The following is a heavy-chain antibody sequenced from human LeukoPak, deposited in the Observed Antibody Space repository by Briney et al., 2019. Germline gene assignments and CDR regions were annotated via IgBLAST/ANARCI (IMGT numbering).Heavy chain of an antibody. CDR3: ARIAVTATGYNWFDP. V-gene: IGHV4-59*08. CDR1: GGSISSHY. Sequence: SETLSLTCTVSGGSISSHYWSWIRQPPGKGLEWIGYIYYTGSTNYNPSLKSRVTISVDTSKNQFSLKLSSVTAADTAVYYCARIAVTATGYNWFDPWGQGTLVTVSS. D-gene: IGHD6-19*01. J-gene: IGHJ5*02. CDR2: IYYTGST.